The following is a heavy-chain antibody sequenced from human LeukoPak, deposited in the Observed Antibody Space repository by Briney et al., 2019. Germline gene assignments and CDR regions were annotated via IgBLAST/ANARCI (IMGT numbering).Heavy chain of an antibody. CDR2: IRSKAYGGTT. D-gene: IGHD2-2*01. CDR1: GFTFGDYA. J-gene: IGHJ4*02. CDR3: ARGGVYCSSVSCSVDY. V-gene: IGHV3-49*03. Sequence: GGSLRLSCTASGFTFGDYAMSWFRQAPGKGLEWVGFIRSKAYGGTTENAASVKGRFTISRDDSKSIAYLQMNSLKTEDTAVYYCARGGVYCSSVSCSVDYWGQGILVTVPS.